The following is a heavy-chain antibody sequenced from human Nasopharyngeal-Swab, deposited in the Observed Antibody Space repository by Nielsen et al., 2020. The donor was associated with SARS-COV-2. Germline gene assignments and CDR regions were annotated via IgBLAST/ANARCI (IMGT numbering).Heavy chain of an antibody. CDR2: IIPIVGVA. J-gene: IGHJ6*02. CDR3: ARDSTYGDSSGYYYGRYHGTDV. D-gene: IGHD3-22*01. CDR1: GGTFSIYS. V-gene: IGHV1-69*04. Sequence: SVKVSCKAFGGTFSIYSISWVRQAPGQGLEWMGRIIPIVGVANSQGRVTFTADKSTSTAYMELSSLRSDDTAVYYCARDSTYGDSSGYYYGRYHGTDVWGQGTTVTVSS.